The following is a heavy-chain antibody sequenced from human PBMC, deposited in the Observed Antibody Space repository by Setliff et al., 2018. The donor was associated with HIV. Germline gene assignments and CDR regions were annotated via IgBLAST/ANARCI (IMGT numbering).Heavy chain of an antibody. CDR2: VSQSGST. J-gene: IGHJ5*02. CDR1: GVSINRTDHY. V-gene: IGHV4-39*01. Sequence: SETLSLTCSVSGVSINRTDHYWGWIRQSPGKSLEWIGSVSQSGSTYYNPSLKSRTTISVDRSKNLFSLKLISVTAADQGVYYCARVPVAGANWFDPWGLGTLVTV. D-gene: IGHD2-21*01. CDR3: ARVPVAGANWFDP.